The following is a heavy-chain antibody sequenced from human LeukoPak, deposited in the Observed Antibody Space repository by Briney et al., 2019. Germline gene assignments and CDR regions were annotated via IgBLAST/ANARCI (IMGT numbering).Heavy chain of an antibody. CDR3: AKGDYDYVWGSFDY. V-gene: IGHV3-43*02. CDR2: ITGDGGST. J-gene: IGHJ4*02. CDR1: GFTFDGYA. Sequence: GGSLRPSCAASGFTFDGYAMHWVRQAPGKGLEWVSLITGDGGSTYYADSVKGRFTISRDNSKNSLYLQMNSLRTEDTALYYCAKGDYDYVWGSFDYWGQGTLVTVSS. D-gene: IGHD3-16*01.